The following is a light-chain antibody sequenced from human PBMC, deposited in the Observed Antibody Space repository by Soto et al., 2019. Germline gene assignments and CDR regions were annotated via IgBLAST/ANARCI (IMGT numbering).Light chain of an antibody. CDR3: CSLTTSHTYV. CDR1: NSDVGRYNY. V-gene: IGLV2-14*01. J-gene: IGLJ1*01. CDR2: HVT. Sequence: QSALTQPASVSGSPGQSITISCTGTNSDVGRYNYVSWYQQHPGKAPKLMIYHVTYRPSGVSNRYSGSKSGNSASLTISGLQADDEADYYCCSLTTSHTYVFGSGTKLTVL.